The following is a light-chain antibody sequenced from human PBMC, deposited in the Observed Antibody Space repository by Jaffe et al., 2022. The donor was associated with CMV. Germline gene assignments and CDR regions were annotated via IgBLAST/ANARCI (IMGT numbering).Light chain of an antibody. CDR3: QQLKNSPLFT. CDR2: AAS. Sequence: IQLTQSPSSLSASVGDRVTITCRASQDISSYLAWYQQEPGKAPKLLIYAASTLQSGVPSRFSGSGSGTDFTLTISSLQPEDSATYYCQQLKNSPLFTFGPGTKVDIK. CDR1: QDISSY. J-gene: IGKJ3*01. V-gene: IGKV1-9*01.